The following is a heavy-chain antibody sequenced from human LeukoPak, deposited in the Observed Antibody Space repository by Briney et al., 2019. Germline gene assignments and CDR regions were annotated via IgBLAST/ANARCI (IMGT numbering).Heavy chain of an antibody. J-gene: IGHJ4*02. Sequence: SETLSLTCTVSGGSISSYYWSWIRQPPGKGLEWIGYICYSGMTNYNPSLKSRVTMSVDTSKNQFSLNLNSATAADTAVYYCARRYCSGGSCYPRHFDFWGQGTLVTVSS. V-gene: IGHV4-59*08. CDR1: GGSISSYY. CDR3: ARRYCSGGSCYPRHFDF. CDR2: ICYSGMT. D-gene: IGHD2-15*01.